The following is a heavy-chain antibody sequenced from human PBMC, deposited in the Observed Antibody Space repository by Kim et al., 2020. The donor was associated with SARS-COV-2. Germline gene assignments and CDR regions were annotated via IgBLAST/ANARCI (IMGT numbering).Heavy chain of an antibody. V-gene: IGHV3-48*03. J-gene: IGHJ3*02. Sequence: YYAGSVKGRVTTSRDNAKKSLYLQMNGLGAEDTAVYYCANTMAAGWAFDIWGQGTMVTVSS. CDR3: ANTMAAGWAFDI. D-gene: IGHD6-19*01.